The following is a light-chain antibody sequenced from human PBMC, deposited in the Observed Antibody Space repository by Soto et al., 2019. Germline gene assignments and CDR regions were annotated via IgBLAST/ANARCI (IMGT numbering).Light chain of an antibody. Sequence: IQMTQSPSSLSASVGDRVTITCRASQDIANFLHWYQHKPGKAPRLLIYAASNLQRGVPSRFRGRGSGTDFTLTINSLEPEDFASYYCHQSLSSPYSFGPGTKVDIK. CDR1: QDIANF. J-gene: IGKJ2*03. CDR2: AAS. V-gene: IGKV1-39*01. CDR3: HQSLSSPYS.